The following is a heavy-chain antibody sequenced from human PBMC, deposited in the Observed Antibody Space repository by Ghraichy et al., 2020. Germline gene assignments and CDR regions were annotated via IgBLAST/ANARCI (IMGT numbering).Heavy chain of an antibody. CDR3: ARAPGYCTNGVCYTEAFDI. J-gene: IGHJ3*02. CDR2: ISYDASYK. CDR1: GFAFTTYS. D-gene: IGHD2-8*01. Sequence: GGSLRLSCAASGFAFTTYSMHWVRQAPGKGLEWLAIISYDASYKYYADSVKGRFTISRDNSKNTLFLQMNSLRAADTAVYYCARAPGYCTNGVCYTEAFDIWSQGTMVTVSS. V-gene: IGHV3-30-3*01.